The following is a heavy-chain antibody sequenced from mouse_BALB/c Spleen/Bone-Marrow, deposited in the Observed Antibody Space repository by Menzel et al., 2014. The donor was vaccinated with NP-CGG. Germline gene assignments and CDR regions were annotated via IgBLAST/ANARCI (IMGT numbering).Heavy chain of an antibody. CDR2: IYPGDGST. Sequence: QVQLKDSGPELVKPGASVKMSCKASGYTFTSCYIHWVKQSPGQGLERIGWIYPGDGSTEYNEKFKGKTTLTADKSSSTAYMLLSSLTSEDSAIYFCARPDGNYESYFDYWGQGTTLTVSS. CDR3: ARPDGNYESYFDY. J-gene: IGHJ2*01. D-gene: IGHD2-1*01. V-gene: IGHV1S56*01. CDR1: GYTFTSCY.